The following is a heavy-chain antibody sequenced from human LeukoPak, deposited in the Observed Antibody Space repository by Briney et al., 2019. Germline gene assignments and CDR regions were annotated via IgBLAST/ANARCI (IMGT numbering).Heavy chain of an antibody. CDR3: ARAVLRELTK. CDR1: GFTFSSYS. D-gene: IGHD1-26*01. Sequence: PGGSLRLSCAASGFTFSSYSMNWVRQAPGKGLEWVSYISSSSSTIYYADSVKGRFTISRDNAKNSLYLQMNSLRAEDTAVYYWARAVLRELTKWGQGTLVTVSS. CDR2: ISSSSSTI. V-gene: IGHV3-48*04. J-gene: IGHJ4*02.